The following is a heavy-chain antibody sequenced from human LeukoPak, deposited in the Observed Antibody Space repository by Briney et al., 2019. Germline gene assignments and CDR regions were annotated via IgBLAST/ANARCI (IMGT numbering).Heavy chain of an antibody. CDR2: ISSSSSTI. CDR1: GFTFNNYR. V-gene: IGHV3-48*01. Sequence: PGGSLTLSCAASGFTFNNYRMNWVRQAPGKGLEWVSYISSSSSTIYYADSVKGRFTISRDNAKNSLYLRMNSLRAEDTAMYYCARRTMTTLDYWGQGTLVTVSS. J-gene: IGHJ4*02. CDR3: ARRTMTTLDY. D-gene: IGHD4-17*01.